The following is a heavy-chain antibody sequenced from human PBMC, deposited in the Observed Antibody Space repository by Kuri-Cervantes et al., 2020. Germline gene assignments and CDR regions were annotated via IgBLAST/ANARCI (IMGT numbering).Heavy chain of an antibody. CDR3: ARVGSGWYPFDY. Sequence: SVKVSCKASGGTLSSYTISWVRQAPGQGLEWMGRIIPILGIANYAQKFQGRVTITADKSTSTAYMELSSLRSEDTAVYYCARVGSGWYPFDYWGQGTLVTVSS. CDR1: GGTLSSYT. CDR2: IIPILGIA. V-gene: IGHV1-69*02. D-gene: IGHD6-19*01. J-gene: IGHJ4*02.